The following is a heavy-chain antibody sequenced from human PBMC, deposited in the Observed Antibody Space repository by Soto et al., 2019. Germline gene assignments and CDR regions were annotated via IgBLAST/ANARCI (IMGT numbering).Heavy chain of an antibody. D-gene: IGHD3-9*01. Sequence: VQLVESGGGVVQPGRSLRLSCAASGFTFSSYAMHWVRQAPGKGLEWVAVISYAGTNEYYADSVKGRFTISRDNSKKTLYLQMDSLRAEDTAVYYCARDQDRYPKYCFDYWGQGTLVPVSS. CDR1: GFTFSSYA. CDR3: ARDQDRYPKYCFDY. CDR2: ISYAGTNE. V-gene: IGHV3-30-3*01. J-gene: IGHJ4*02.